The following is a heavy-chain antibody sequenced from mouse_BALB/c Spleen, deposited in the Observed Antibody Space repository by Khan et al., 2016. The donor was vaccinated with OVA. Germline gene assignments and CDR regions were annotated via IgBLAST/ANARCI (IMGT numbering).Heavy chain of an antibody. CDR1: GYTFTNYW. J-gene: IGHJ3*01. D-gene: IGHD1-1*01. V-gene: IGHV1-7*01. Sequence: QVQLQQPGAELAKPGASVKMSCKASGYTFTNYWMHWVNQRPGQGLEWIGYIDPTTGYTEYNQKFKDKATLTADKSSSTAYMQLSSLTSEDSAVYYCTSHGSSYTLFGYWGQGTLVTVSA. CDR3: TSHGSSYTLFGY. CDR2: IDPTTGYT.